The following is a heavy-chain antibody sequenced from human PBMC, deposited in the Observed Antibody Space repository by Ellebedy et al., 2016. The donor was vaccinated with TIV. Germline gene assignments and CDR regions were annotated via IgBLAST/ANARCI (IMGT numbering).Heavy chain of an antibody. Sequence: ASVKVSCKTSGYSFTAYFLHWVRQAPGQGLEWMRRINPNSGDTTYAQKFLGRVTLTRDTSISTAYMELSRLRSDDTALYYCARAYYYDSIAFYFDSWGQGTLVTVSS. CDR3: ARAYYYDSIAFYFDS. CDR1: GYSFTAYF. CDR2: INPNSGDT. V-gene: IGHV1-2*06. J-gene: IGHJ4*02. D-gene: IGHD3-22*01.